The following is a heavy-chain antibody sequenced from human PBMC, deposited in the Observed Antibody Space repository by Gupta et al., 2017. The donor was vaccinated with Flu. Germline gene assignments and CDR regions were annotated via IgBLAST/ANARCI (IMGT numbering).Heavy chain of an antibody. J-gene: IGHJ6*02. CDR3: ARAGYYYGSGSYSPVYYYGMDV. CDR2: IWYDGSNK. V-gene: IGHV3-33*01. CDR1: GFTFSSYG. D-gene: IGHD3-10*01. Sequence: QVQLVESGGGVVQPGRSLRLSCAASGFTFSSYGMHWVRQAPGKGLEWVAVIWYDGSNKYYADSVKGRFTISRDNSKNTLYLQMNSLRAEDTAVYYCARAGYYYGSGSYSPVYYYGMDVWGQGTTVTVSS.